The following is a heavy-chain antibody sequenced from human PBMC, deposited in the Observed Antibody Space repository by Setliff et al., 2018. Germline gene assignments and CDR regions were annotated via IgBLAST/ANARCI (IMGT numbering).Heavy chain of an antibody. D-gene: IGHD2-15*01. CDR1: GFTFSTYR. Sequence: SLRLSCAASGFTFSTYRMHWVRQAPGKGLEWVAVILDDGVKKYHADSVKGRFTISRGNSKNTLYLQMNSLRPEDTAVYYCARTCSGSGCYAGLESWGQGTPVTVSS. CDR3: ARTCSGSGCYAGLES. V-gene: IGHV3-30*03. CDR2: ILDDGVKK. J-gene: IGHJ4*02.